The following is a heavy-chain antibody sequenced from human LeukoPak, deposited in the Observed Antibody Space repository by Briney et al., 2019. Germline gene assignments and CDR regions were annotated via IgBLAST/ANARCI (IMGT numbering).Heavy chain of an antibody. CDR3: ARGWASSWYYFDF. V-gene: IGHV4-59*01. CDR1: GGSMRNYY. D-gene: IGHD2-2*01. CDR2: TYDSGSS. Sequence: SETLSLTCAVSGGSMRNYYGSWIRQPPGKGLEWIGYTYDSGSSSYNPSLRSRVSISIDTSKNQFSLNLSSVTAADTAVYYCARGWASSWYYFDFWGQGTLVTVSS. J-gene: IGHJ4*02.